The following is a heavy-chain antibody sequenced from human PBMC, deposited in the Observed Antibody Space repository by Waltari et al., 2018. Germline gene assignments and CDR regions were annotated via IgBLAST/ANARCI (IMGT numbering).Heavy chain of an antibody. Sequence: EVQLVESGGGLVQPGGSLRLSCAASGFTFSSYEMNWVRQAPGKGLEWVSYISSSGSTIYYADSVKGRFTISRDNAKNSLYLQMNSLRAEDTAVYYCARDGDFWSGLYGMDVWGQGTTVTVSS. V-gene: IGHV3-48*03. CDR3: ARDGDFWSGLYGMDV. CDR1: GFTFSSYE. D-gene: IGHD3-3*01. CDR2: ISSSGSTI. J-gene: IGHJ6*02.